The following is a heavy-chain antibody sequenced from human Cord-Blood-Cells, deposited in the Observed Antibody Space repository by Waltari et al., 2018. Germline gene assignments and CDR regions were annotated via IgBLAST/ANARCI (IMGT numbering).Heavy chain of an antibody. CDR1: GYTFTSYD. Sequence: QVQLVQSGAEVKKPGASVKVSCKASGYTFTSYDINWVRQATGQGLEWMGWMKPNSGNTGYAQKFQGRVTMTRNTSISTAYMELSSLRSEDTAVYYCARAPDILTGYNNWFDPWGQGTLVTVSS. J-gene: IGHJ5*02. D-gene: IGHD3-9*01. CDR3: ARAPDILTGYNNWFDP. V-gene: IGHV1-8*01. CDR2: MKPNSGNT.